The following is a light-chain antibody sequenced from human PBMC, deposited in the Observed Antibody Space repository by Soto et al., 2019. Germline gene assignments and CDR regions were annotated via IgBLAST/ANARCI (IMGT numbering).Light chain of an antibody. CDR1: QSIGSNF. V-gene: IGKV3-20*01. Sequence: MVLTQDPHTLDLCRGVGVTLSCMASQSIGSNFLAWYQQKRGQAPRLLIHGASNRATGIPDRFSCSGSGTDFTLTIPRLEPAYFSVYHFQQHRGSPPTCGRGTKVDI. CDR3: QQHRGSPPT. CDR2: GAS. J-gene: IGKJ1*01.